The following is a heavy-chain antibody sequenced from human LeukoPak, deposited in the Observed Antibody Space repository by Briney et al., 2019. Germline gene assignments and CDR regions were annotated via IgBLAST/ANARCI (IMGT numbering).Heavy chain of an antibody. CDR3: ARHRFPGYRSTYYGSPRESRWYFDL. CDR2: IFYSGST. Sequence: SETLSLTCTVSGGSISCYYWRWIRQPPGKGLEWIGYIFYSGSTDYNPSLKSRASISVDTSKNQFSLKMRSVTAADTAVHNCARHRFPGYRSTYYGSPRESRWYFDLWGRGTLVTVSS. J-gene: IGHJ2*01. D-gene: IGHD6-13*01. CDR1: GGSISCYY. V-gene: IGHV4-59*08.